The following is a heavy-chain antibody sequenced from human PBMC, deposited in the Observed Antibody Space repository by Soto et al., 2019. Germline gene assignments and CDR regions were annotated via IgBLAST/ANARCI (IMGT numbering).Heavy chain of an antibody. CDR1: GGTFSSYT. CDR2: IIPILGIA. D-gene: IGHD2-21*02. CDR3: ASDCGGDCYPFDY. Sequence: QVQLVQSGAEVKKPGSSVKVSCKASGGTFSSYTISWVRQAPGQGLEWMGRIIPILGIANYAQKFQGRVTITADKSTSTAYMELSSLRSEDTAGYYCASDCGGDCYPFDYWGQGTLVTVSS. V-gene: IGHV1-69*02. J-gene: IGHJ4*02.